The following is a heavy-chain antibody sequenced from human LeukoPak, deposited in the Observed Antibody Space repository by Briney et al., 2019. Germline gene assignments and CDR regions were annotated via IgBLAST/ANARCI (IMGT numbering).Heavy chain of an antibody. J-gene: IGHJ4*02. Sequence: GGSLRLSCAASGFTFSSYGMHWVRQAPGKGLDWVAFIHHDGSNKYYADSVRGRFTISRDNSKNTLYLQMNSLRAEDTALYYCARALYFDWLYYFDYWGQGTLVTVSS. D-gene: IGHD3-9*01. CDR3: ARALYFDWLYYFDY. CDR1: GFTFSSYG. CDR2: IHHDGSNK. V-gene: IGHV3-30*02.